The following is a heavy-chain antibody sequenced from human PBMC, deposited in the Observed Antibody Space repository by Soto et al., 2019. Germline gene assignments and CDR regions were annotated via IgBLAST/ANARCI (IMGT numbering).Heavy chain of an antibody. J-gene: IGHJ6*03. CDR3: AKGGGGRGQNYHFLDV. CDR2: INGGNYGSS. V-gene: IGHV3-23*01. Sequence: EVQLLESGGGLVQPGGSLRLSCAASGFTFSDYAMSWVRQAPGKGLEWLSGINGGNYGSSFYADSVKGRFTISRDNSKNALYLQMNSLRADDTAVYHCAKGGGGRGQNYHFLDVWGNGTAVTVSS. D-gene: IGHD1-26*01. CDR1: GFTFSDYA.